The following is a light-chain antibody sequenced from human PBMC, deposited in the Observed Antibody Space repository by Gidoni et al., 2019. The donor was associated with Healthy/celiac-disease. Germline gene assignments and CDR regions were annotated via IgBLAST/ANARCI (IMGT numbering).Light chain of an antibody. V-gene: IGKV3-20*01. CDR2: GAS. J-gene: IGKJ4*01. Sequence: DIVLTQSPGTLSLSPGERATLSCRASQSVSSSYLAWYQQKPGQAPRLLSYGASSRATGIPDRFSGSGSGTDFSLTISRLEPEDFAVYYCQQYGSSPPELTFGGGTKVEIK. CDR3: QQYGSSPPELT. CDR1: QSVSSSY.